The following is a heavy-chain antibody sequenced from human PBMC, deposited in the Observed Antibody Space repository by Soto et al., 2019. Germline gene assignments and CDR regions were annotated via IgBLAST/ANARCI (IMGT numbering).Heavy chain of an antibody. Sequence: GGSLRLSCAASGFNFSSYWMHWVRQAPGKGLVWVSRINSDGSSTSYADSVKGRFTISRDNAKNTLYLQMNSLRAEDTAVYYCYCEEVGATTGSRKTYYYYGMDVWGQGTTVTVSS. D-gene: IGHD1-26*01. V-gene: IGHV3-74*01. CDR2: INSDGSST. CDR1: GFNFSSYW. J-gene: IGHJ6*02. CDR3: YCEEVGATTGSRKTYYYYGMDV.